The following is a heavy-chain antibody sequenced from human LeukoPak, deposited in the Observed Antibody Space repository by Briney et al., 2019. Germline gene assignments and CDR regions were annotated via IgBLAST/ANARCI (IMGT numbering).Heavy chain of an antibody. CDR3: ARSYTAMVKGYYYYYMDV. CDR1: GGSISSSSYY. J-gene: IGHJ6*03. V-gene: IGHV4-39*07. Sequence: PSETLSLTCTVSGGSISSSSYYWGWIRQPPGKGLEWIGSIYYSGSTYYNPSLKSRVTISVDTSKNQFSLKLSSVTAADTAVYYCARSYTAMVKGYYYYYMDVWGKGTTVTISS. D-gene: IGHD5-18*01. CDR2: IYYSGST.